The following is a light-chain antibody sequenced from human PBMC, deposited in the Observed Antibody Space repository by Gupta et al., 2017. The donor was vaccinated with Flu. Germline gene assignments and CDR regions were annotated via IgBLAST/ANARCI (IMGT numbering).Light chain of an antibody. V-gene: IGLV3-1*01. J-gene: IGLJ3*02. CDR1: ELGTKY. Sequence: SPGQTASITCSGDELGTKYTSWYHKKAGQSPILVIYLDDKRPSGIPGRFSGSASGDTATLTISGTQAMDEGDYYCQAWFSYTEVFGGGTRLTVL. CDR2: LDD. CDR3: QAWFSYTEV.